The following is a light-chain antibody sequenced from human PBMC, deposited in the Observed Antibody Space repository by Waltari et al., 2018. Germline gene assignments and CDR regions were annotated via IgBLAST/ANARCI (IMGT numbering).Light chain of an antibody. J-gene: IGLJ3*02. CDR3: AAWDDSLSGRV. V-gene: IGLV1-47*01. CDR1: RSNIGSNY. CDR2: RNN. Sequence: QSVLTQPPSASGTPGQRVTISCSGSRSNIGSNYVYWYQQLPGTAPKLLIYRNNQRPSGVRDRFSGSKSGTSASLAISGLRSEDEADYYCAAWDDSLSGRVFGGGTKVTVL.